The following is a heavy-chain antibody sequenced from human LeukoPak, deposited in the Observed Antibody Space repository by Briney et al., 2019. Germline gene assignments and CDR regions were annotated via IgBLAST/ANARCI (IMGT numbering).Heavy chain of an antibody. D-gene: IGHD6-25*01. CDR2: ISSNGDTI. Sequence: PGGSLRLSCAASGFTFSSYEMNWVRQAPGKGLEWLSYISSNGDTIHYADSVKGRFTIFRDNAKDSLYLQMNSLRAEDTAVYYCARDGTPMYSTGWVYMDVWGNGTTVTISS. CDR3: ARDGTPMYSTGWVYMDV. J-gene: IGHJ6*03. V-gene: IGHV3-48*03. CDR1: GFTFSSYE.